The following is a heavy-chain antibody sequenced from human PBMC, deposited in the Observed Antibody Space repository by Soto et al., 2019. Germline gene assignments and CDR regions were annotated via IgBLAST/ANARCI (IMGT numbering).Heavy chain of an antibody. CDR3: AREVPGVTSFDY. CDR2: INAGVDGT. V-gene: IGHV1-3*01. J-gene: IGHJ4*02. CDR1: GYASLSYA. Sequence: QVQLVQSGPEMMQPGASVKVSYKASGYASLSYAMHWVRQVHGQVYEWLGWINAGVDGTMYSERFQGRVRITRDTSANTVYMELNALTSEDTAVYYCAREVPGVTSFDYWGQGTLVIVSS. D-gene: IGHD3-10*01.